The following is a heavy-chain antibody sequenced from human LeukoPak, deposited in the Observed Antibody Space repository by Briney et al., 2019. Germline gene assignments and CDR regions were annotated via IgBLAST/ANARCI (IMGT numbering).Heavy chain of an antibody. V-gene: IGHV4-39*07. CDR2: IHYSGNT. J-gene: IGHJ3*02. CDR3: ASEPAPHDYGGNDAFDI. CDR1: GGSTSSSNFY. D-gene: IGHD4-23*01. Sequence: SETLSLTCTVSGGSTSSSNFYWGWIRQPPGMGLEWIGGIHYSGNTYYNPSLKSRVSISVDTSKNQFSLKLSSVTAADTAVYYCASEPAPHDYGGNDAFDIWGQGTMVTVSS.